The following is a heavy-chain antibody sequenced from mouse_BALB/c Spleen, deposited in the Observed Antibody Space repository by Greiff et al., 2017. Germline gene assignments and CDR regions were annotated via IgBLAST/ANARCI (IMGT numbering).Heavy chain of an antibody. CDR2: INPSTGYT. Sequence: QVQLQQSGAELAKPGASVKMSCKASGYTFTSYWMHWVKQRPGQGLEWIGYINPSTGYTEYNQKFKDKATLTADKSSSTAYMQLSSLTSEDSAVYYCARGDYAAYWGQGTLVTVSA. D-gene: IGHD1-1*01. J-gene: IGHJ3*01. CDR3: ARGDYAAY. V-gene: IGHV1-7*01. CDR1: GYTFTSYW.